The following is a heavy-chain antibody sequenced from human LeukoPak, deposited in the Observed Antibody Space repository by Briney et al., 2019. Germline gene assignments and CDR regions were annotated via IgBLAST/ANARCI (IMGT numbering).Heavy chain of an antibody. CDR2: IWYDGSNK. J-gene: IGHJ4*02. CDR3: AVSGSSSDFDY. CDR1: GFTFSSYG. D-gene: IGHD1-26*01. V-gene: IGHV3-33*01. Sequence: GRSLRLSCAASGFTFSSYGMHWVRQAPGKGLEWVAVIWYDGSNKYYADSVKGRFTISRDNFKNTLYLQMNSLRAEDTAVYYCAVSGSSSDFDYWGQGTLVTVSS.